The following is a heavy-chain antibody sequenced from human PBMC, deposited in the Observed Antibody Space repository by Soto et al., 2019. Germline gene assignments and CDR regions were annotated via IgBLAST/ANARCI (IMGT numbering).Heavy chain of an antibody. CDR1: GYTFTSYY. CDR2: IIPIFGTT. CDR3: GSVGYCSSTNCLFYYYHYGMDV. Sequence: ASVKVSCKASGYTFTSYYIHWVRQAPGRGLEWMGGIIPIFGTTNYAQNFRARVTITADESTSTAYMELSSLTSEDTAVYYCGSVGYCSSTNCLFYYYHYGMDVWGQGTTVTVSS. D-gene: IGHD2-2*03. V-gene: IGHV1-69*13. J-gene: IGHJ6*02.